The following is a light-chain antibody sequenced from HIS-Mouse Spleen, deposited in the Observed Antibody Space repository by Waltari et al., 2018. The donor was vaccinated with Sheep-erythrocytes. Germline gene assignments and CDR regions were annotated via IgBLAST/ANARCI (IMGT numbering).Light chain of an antibody. V-gene: IGLV2-8*01. J-gene: IGLJ3*02. CDR1: SRDVGEYNY. Sequence: QSALTQPPSASGSPGQSATISCTGTSRDVGEYNYFSCYQPHPGKAPKRMIYEVSKRPSGVPDRFSGSKSGNTASLTVSGLQAEDEADYYCSSYAGSNNWVFGGGTKLTVL. CDR3: SSYAGSNNWV. CDR2: EVS.